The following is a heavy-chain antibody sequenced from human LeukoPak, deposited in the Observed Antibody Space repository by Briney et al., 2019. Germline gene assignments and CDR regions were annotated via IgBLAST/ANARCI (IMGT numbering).Heavy chain of an antibody. J-gene: IGHJ4*02. D-gene: IGHD2-15*01. V-gene: IGHV3-23*01. CDR2: INSSGGST. CDR1: GFTFSSYA. Sequence: GGSLRLSCAASGFTFSSYAMSWVRQAPGKGLEWVSTINSSGGSTYYADSVKGRFTISRDNSKNTLYLQMNSLRVEDTAVYYCAKVLNADYSWDYWGQGTLVTVSS. CDR3: AKVLNADYSWDY.